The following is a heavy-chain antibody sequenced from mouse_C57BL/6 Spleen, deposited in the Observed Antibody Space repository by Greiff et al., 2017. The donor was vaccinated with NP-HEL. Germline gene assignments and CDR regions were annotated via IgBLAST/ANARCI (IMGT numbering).Heavy chain of an antibody. CDR2: IHPSSGYT. CDR3: AKPPLPDWYFDD. CDR1: GYTFTSYT. V-gene: IGHV1-4*01. J-gene: IGHJ1*03. Sequence: QVQLQQSGAELARPGASVKMSCKASGYTFTSYTMHWVKQRPGQGLEWIGYIHPSSGYTKYNQKFKDKATLTADTSSSTAYMQLSSLTSEDSAVYYGAKPPLPDWYFDDWGTGTTVTVSS. D-gene: IGHD5-5*01.